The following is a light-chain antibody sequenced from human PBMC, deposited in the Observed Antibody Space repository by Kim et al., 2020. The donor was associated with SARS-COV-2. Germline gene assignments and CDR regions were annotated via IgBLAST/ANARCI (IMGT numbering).Light chain of an antibody. CDR3: CSYAGTYTWV. J-gene: IGLJ3*02. V-gene: IGLV2-11*01. CDR2: DVN. CDR1: SSDVGGYNY. Sequence: QSALTQPRSVSGSPGQSVTISCTGTSSDVGGYNYVSWYVQQPGKAPKLMIYDVNKRPSEVPDRFSGSKSGNTASLTISGLQAEDEADYYCCSYAGTYTWVFGGGTQLTVL.